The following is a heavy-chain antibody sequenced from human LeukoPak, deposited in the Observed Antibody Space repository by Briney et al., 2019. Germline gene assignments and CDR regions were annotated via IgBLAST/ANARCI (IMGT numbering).Heavy chain of an antibody. J-gene: IGHJ4*02. V-gene: IGHV3-48*01. Sequence: GGSLRLSCAASGFTFSSYSMNWVRQAPGKGLEWVSYISSSSSIIYYADSVKGRFTISRDNAKNSLYLQMNSLRAEDTAVYYCARGRFTFGGVFDYWGQGTLVTVSS. D-gene: IGHD3-16*01. CDR1: GFTFSSYS. CDR2: ISSSSSII. CDR3: ARGRFTFGGVFDY.